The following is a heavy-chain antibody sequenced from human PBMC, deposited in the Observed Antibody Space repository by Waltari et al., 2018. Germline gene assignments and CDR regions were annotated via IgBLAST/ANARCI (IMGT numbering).Heavy chain of an antibody. CDR1: GYTFTGSY. J-gene: IGHJ4*02. V-gene: IGHV1-2*06. CDR3: ARDYCSSISCVFDY. D-gene: IGHD2-2*01. Sequence: QVQLVQSGAEVKKPGASVKVSCKASGYTFTGSYMHWVRQAPGQGLEWMGRINPNSGGTNYAQKFQGRVTMTRDTSISTVYMELSRLTSDDTAMYYCARDYCSSISCVFDYWGQGTLVTVSS. CDR2: INPNSGGT.